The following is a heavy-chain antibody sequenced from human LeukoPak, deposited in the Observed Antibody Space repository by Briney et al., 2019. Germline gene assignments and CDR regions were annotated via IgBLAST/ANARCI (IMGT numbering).Heavy chain of an antibody. D-gene: IGHD6-13*01. V-gene: IGHV4-4*02. CDR2: IYHSGST. Sequence: SETLSLTCAVSGGSISSSNWWSWVRQPPGKGLEWIGEIYHSGSTNYNPSLKSRVTISVDTSKNQFSLKLSSVTAADTAVYYCARVGQQLVTFDYWGQGTLVTVSS. J-gene: IGHJ4*02. CDR3: ARVGQQLVTFDY. CDR1: GGSISSSNW.